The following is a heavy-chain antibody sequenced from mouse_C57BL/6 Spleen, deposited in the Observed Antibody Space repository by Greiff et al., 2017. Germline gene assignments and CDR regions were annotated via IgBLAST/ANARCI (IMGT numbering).Heavy chain of an antibody. V-gene: IGHV1-39*01. Sequence: VQLQQSGPELVKPGASVKLSCKASGYSFTDYNMNWVKQSNGKSLEWIGVINPNYGTTSYNQKFKGKATLTVDQSSSTAYMQLNSLTAEDSAVYYCAYGSSYGLWYFDYWGQGTTLTVSS. CDR2: INPNYGTT. J-gene: IGHJ2*01. D-gene: IGHD1-1*01. CDR3: AYGSSYGLWYFDY. CDR1: GYSFTDYN.